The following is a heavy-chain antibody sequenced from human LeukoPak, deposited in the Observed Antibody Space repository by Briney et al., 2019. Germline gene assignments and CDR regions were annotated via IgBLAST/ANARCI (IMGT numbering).Heavy chain of an antibody. CDR3: AKDLGVRSGGFGPFDY. CDR2: ISWDGGST. CDR1: GFTFDDYT. Sequence: GGSLRLSCAASGFTFDDYTMHWVRQAPGKGLEWVSLISWDGGSTYYVDSVKGRFTISRDNSKNSLYLQMNSLRTEDTALYYCAKDLGVRSGGFGPFDYWGQGTLVTVSS. V-gene: IGHV3-43*01. J-gene: IGHJ4*02. D-gene: IGHD2-15*01.